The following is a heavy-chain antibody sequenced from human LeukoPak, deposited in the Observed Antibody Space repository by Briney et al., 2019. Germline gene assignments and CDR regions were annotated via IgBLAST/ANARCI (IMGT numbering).Heavy chain of an antibody. CDR3: AKSSGYSHGLNY. Sequence: GGSLRLSCAASGFTFSSYAMHWVRQAPGKGLEWVALISYDGSNKYYTDSVKGRFTISRDNSKHTLYLQMNSLRAEDTAMYYCAKSSGYSHGLNYWGQGTLVTVSS. D-gene: IGHD5-18*01. J-gene: IGHJ4*02. V-gene: IGHV3-30*18. CDR1: GFTFSSYA. CDR2: ISYDGSNK.